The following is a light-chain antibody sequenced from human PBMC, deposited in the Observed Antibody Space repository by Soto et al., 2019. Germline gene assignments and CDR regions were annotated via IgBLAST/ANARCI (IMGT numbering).Light chain of an antibody. CDR3: GSFTTSRIWL. CDR2: EVS. V-gene: IGLV2-14*01. Sequence: QSALTQPASVSGSPGQSITISCTGTSSDIGFYNYVSWYQHHPGTAPKVAIFEVSNRPSGVSSRFSGSKSGNTASLTITGLQAEDEADYFCGSFTTSRIWLFGGGTKLTVL. CDR1: SSDIGFYNY. J-gene: IGLJ3*02.